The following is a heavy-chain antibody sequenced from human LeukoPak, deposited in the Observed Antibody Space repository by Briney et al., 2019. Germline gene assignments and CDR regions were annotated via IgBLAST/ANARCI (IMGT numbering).Heavy chain of an antibody. J-gene: IGHJ4*02. CDR1: GGTFCSYA. CDR3: ARSVVVGESIFDY. CDR2: IIPIFGTA. Sequence: GASVKVSCKASGGTFCSYAISWVRQAPGQGLECMGGIIPIFGTANYAQKFQGRVTITADESTSTAYMELSSLRSEDTAVYYCARSVVVGESIFDYWGQGTLVTVSS. D-gene: IGHD2-2*01. V-gene: IGHV1-69*13.